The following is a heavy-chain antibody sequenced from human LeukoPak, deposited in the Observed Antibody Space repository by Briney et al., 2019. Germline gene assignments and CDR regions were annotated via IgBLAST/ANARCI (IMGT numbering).Heavy chain of an antibody. D-gene: IGHD3/OR15-3a*01. J-gene: IGHJ6*03. V-gene: IGHV5-51*01. CDR3: ARHMSYDFWNDRFYYYMDV. Sequence: GESLKISCKGSGYNFTGHWIGWVRQMPGKGLEWMGIIFPCDSDARYSPSFQGQVTMSADKSINTAYLQWSSLKASDTAMYYCARHMSYDFWNDRFYYYMDVWGKGTTVIVSS. CDR1: GYNFTGHW. CDR2: IFPCDSDA.